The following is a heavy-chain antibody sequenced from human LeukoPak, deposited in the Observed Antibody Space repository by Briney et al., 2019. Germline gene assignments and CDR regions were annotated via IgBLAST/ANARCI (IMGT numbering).Heavy chain of an antibody. Sequence: PGGSLRLSCAASGFTFSSYGMSWVRQAPGKGLEWVSTIGISGDSTDYADSVKGRFTISRDNSNNTLYVQMNSLRAEDTAVYYCARDDRGSGSGPPHDYWGPGTLVTVSS. J-gene: IGHJ4*02. CDR3: ARDDRGSGSGPPHDY. D-gene: IGHD3-10*01. CDR1: GFTFSSYG. V-gene: IGHV3-23*01. CDR2: IGISGDST.